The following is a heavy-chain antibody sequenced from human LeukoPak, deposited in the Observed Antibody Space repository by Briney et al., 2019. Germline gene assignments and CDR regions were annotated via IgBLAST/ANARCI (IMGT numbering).Heavy chain of an antibody. CDR3: ARVAAGYSVNYFDY. J-gene: IGHJ4*02. Sequence: GGSLRLSCAASEFAFSTYNMNWVRQAPGKGLAWVSYISPGSSTTYYADSVKGRFTISRDNVENSLYLQMNSLRDEDTAVYYCARVAAGYSVNYFDYWGQGTLVTVSS. V-gene: IGHV3-48*02. CDR1: EFAFSTYN. D-gene: IGHD4-23*01. CDR2: ISPGSSTT.